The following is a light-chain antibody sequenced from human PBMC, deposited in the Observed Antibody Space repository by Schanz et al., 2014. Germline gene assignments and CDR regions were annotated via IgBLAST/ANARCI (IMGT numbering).Light chain of an antibody. J-gene: IGLJ3*02. CDR2: EGS. CDR1: SGDVGTYNL. V-gene: IGLV2-23*01. CDR3: CSYAGTYTWE. Sequence: QSALTQPASVSGSPGQSITISCTGTSGDVGTYNLVSWYQQHPGKAPKVMIYEGSKRPSGVPDRFSGSKSGNTASLTISGLQAEDEADYYCCSYAGTYTWEFGGGTKLTVL.